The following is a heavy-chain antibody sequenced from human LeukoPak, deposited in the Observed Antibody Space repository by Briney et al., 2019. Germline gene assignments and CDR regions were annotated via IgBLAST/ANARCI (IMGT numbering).Heavy chain of an antibody. CDR2: ISYDGSNK. V-gene: IGHV3-30*18. CDR3: AKEVGINWFDP. CDR1: GFTFSSYG. J-gene: IGHJ5*02. Sequence: GGSLRLSCAASGFTFSSYGMHWVRQAPGKGLEWVAVISYDGSNKYYADSVKGRFTISRDNCKNTLYLQMNSLRAEDTAVYYCAKEVGINWFDPWGQGTLVTVSS. D-gene: IGHD1-26*01.